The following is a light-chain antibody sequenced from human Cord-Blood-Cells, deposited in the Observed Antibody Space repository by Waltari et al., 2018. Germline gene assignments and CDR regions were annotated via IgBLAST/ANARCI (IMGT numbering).Light chain of an antibody. CDR1: SSDVGGYNH. CDR2: EVS. V-gene: IGLV2-14*01. Sequence: QSALTQPASVSGSPGQSITLPCTGTSSDVGGYNHVTWYQQHPGKAPKLMIYEVSNQPSGVSTRSSGSKSGNTSSLPVSGLQAEHEADYYCRSYTSSSTRVFGTGTKVTVL. CDR3: RSYTSSSTRV. J-gene: IGLJ1*01.